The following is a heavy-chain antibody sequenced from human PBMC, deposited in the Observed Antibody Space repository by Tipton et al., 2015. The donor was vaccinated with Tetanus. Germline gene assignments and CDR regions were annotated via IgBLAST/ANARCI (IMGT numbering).Heavy chain of an antibody. CDR1: GGSLSTYF. V-gene: IGHV4-59*01. CDR2: ISYTGST. J-gene: IGHJ5*02. CDR3: ARGQLLSRDWFDP. D-gene: IGHD2-2*01. Sequence: TLSLTCSVSGGSLSTYFWTWIRQPPGKGLEWVGYISYTGSTNYNPSLKSRLSISLNTSHNQISLKLTSPAATDTAVYYCARGQLLSRDWFDPWGQGTLVTVSS.